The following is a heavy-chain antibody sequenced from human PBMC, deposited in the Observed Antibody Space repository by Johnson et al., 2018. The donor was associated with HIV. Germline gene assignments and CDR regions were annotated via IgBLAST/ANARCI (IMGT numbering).Heavy chain of an antibody. Sequence: VQLLESGGGVVRPGGSLTLSCAASGFTFSNAWMSWVRQAPGKGLEWVANIKQDGSEKYYADSVKGRFTISRDNSKNTLYLQMNSLRAEDTAVYYCAKSPAKDHGGNSGAFDIWGQGTLVTVSS. CDR3: AKSPAKDHGGNSGAFDI. J-gene: IGHJ3*02. V-gene: IGHV3-7*02. CDR2: IKQDGSEK. CDR1: GFTFSNAW. D-gene: IGHD4-23*01.